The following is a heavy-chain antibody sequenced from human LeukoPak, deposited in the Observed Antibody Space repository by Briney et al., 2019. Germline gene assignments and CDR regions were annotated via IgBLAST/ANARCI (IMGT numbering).Heavy chain of an antibody. J-gene: IGHJ4*02. V-gene: IGHV4-4*02. CDR3: ARGGITGTPDY. Sequence: SETLSLTCAVSGDSLSSSKWWTWVRQPPGKGLEWIGEIYHTGSTEYNPSLKSRVTISIDKSKKQFSLNLSSVTAADTAVYYCARGGITGTPDYWGQGTLVTVSS. CDR1: GDSLSSSKW. CDR2: IYHTGST. D-gene: IGHD1-7*01.